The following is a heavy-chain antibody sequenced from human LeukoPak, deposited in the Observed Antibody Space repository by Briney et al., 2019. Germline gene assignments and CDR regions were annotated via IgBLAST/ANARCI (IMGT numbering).Heavy chain of an antibody. J-gene: IGHJ4*02. CDR2: ISSNGDNT. Sequence: GGSLRLSCSVSGLTFSTYVMHWVRQAPGKGLEYVSAISSNGDNTYYADSVKGRFTISRDNSKNTLYLQMSSLRADDTAVYYCARRGYSYGFTPFDYWGQGTLVTVSS. CDR1: GLTFSTYV. CDR3: ARRGYSYGFTPFDY. V-gene: IGHV3-64D*06. D-gene: IGHD5-18*01.